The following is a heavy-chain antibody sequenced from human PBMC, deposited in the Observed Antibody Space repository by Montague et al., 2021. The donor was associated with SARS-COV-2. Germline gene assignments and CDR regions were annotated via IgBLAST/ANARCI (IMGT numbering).Heavy chain of an antibody. Sequence: SETLSLTCAVHGGSFSTYSWNWIRQPPGKRLEWIGEIHHGGSTNYNPSLKSRVTISADTSKNQFSLKLTSVAAADTAVYYCARLRDGVVPSPILGVGPYYSYYYMDVWGRGTTVTVSS. J-gene: IGHJ6*03. D-gene: IGHD3-10*01. V-gene: IGHV4-34*01. CDR3: ARLRDGVVPSPILGVGPYYSYYYMDV. CDR2: IHHGGST. CDR1: GGSFSTYS.